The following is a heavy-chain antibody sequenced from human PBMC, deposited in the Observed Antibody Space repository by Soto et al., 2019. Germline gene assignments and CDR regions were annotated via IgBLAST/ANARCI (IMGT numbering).Heavy chain of an antibody. CDR1: GFTFSSYS. CDR2: ISSSSSYI. D-gene: IGHD2-2*01. J-gene: IGHJ6*03. CDR3: AIDSSKQNDEIEIVVVPAVDYYYYYYMDV. V-gene: IGHV3-21*01. Sequence: GGSLRLSCAASGFTFSSYSMNWVRQAPGKGLEWVSSISSSSSYIYYADSVKGRFTISRDNAKNSLYVQMNSLRAEDTAVDYWAIDSSKQNDEIEIVVVPAVDYYYYYYMDVWGKGTTVTVSS.